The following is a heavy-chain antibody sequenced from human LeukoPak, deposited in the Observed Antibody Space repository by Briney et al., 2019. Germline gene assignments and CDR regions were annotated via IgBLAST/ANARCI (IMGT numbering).Heavy chain of an antibody. CDR1: GGSISSSNW. Sequence: SETLSLTCAVSGGSISSSNWWSWVRQPPGKGLEWIGEIYHSGSTNFNPSLTSRVTISVDTSKNQFSLKLSSVTAADTAVYYCGRIHRDSGSPTWFYWGQGTLVTVSS. CDR3: GRIHRDSGSPTWFY. J-gene: IGHJ4*02. CDR2: IYHSGST. V-gene: IGHV4-4*02. D-gene: IGHD3-10*01.